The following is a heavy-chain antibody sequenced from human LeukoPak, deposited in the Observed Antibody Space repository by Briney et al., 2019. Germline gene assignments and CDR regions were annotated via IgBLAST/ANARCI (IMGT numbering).Heavy chain of an antibody. V-gene: IGHV4-34*01. D-gene: IGHD3-10*01. CDR3: ARGLGYYGSGSPDRNWFDP. J-gene: IGHJ5*02. Sequence: SETLSLTCTVSGGSISGYYWSWIRQPPGKGLEWIGEINHSGSTNYNPSLKSRVTISVDTSKNQFSLKLSSVTAADTAVYYCARGLGYYGSGSPDRNWFDPWGQGTLVTVSS. CDR2: INHSGST. CDR1: GGSISGYY.